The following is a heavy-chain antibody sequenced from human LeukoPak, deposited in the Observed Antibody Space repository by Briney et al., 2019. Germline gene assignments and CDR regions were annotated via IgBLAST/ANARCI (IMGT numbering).Heavy chain of an antibody. Sequence: PSETLSLTCAVYGGSFIGHYWTWIRQPPGKGLEWIGEINHNGITNYNPSLKSRVTISVDTSKNQFSLELRSVTAADTAVHYCARSVTGGLECDSWAQGSLVTVSS. V-gene: IGHV4-34*01. CDR2: INHNGIT. CDR1: GGSFIGHY. D-gene: IGHD2-21*02. J-gene: IGHJ4*02. CDR3: ARSVTGGLECDS.